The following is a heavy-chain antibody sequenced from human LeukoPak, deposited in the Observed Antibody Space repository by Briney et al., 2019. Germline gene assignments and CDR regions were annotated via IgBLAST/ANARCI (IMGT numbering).Heavy chain of an antibody. Sequence: GGSLRLSCTGSGFTFGHYALAWVRQAPGKGLEWLGFIRSQAYGGTIEYAASVKGRFSISRDNSKSIADLQINSLKTEDTAVYYCARGGDFGVPAPLGIDAFDIWGQGTMVTVSS. D-gene: IGHD2-2*01. CDR3: ARGGDFGVPAPLGIDAFDI. CDR1: GFTFGHYA. CDR2: IRSQAYGGTI. V-gene: IGHV3-49*04. J-gene: IGHJ3*02.